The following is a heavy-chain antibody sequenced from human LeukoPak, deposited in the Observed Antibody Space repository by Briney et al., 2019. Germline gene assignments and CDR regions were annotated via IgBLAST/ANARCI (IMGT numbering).Heavy chain of an antibody. Sequence: GGSLRLSCAASGFTVSSYGMTWVRQAPGKGLEWVSAFSATDGSAQYAEPVKGRFTISRDNSENSLYLQMDSLRDEDTAVYYCATDIPGIWMERGGTPLENWGQGTLVTVSS. CDR2: FSATDGSA. CDR3: ATDIPGIWMERGGTPLEN. V-gene: IGHV3-23*01. D-gene: IGHD1-26*01. J-gene: IGHJ4*02. CDR1: GFTVSSYG.